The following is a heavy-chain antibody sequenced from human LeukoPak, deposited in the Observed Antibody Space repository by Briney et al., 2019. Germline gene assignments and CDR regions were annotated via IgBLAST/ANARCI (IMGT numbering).Heavy chain of an antibody. CDR1: GGSISSSSYY. J-gene: IGHJ4*02. Sequence: SETLSLTCTVSGGSISSSSYYWGWIRQPPGKGLEWIGYIYYSGSTNYNPSLKSRVTISVDTSKNQFSLELSSVTAADTAVYYCARDYYDSSGYYYGLDYWGQGTLVTVSS. D-gene: IGHD3-22*01. CDR3: ARDYYDSSGYYYGLDY. CDR2: IYYSGST. V-gene: IGHV4-61*01.